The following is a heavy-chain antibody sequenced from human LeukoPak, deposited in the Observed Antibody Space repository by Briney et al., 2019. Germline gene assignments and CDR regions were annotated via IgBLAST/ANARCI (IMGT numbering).Heavy chain of an antibody. D-gene: IGHD6-13*01. CDR1: GFTFSSYS. J-gene: IGHJ4*02. Sequence: GGSLRLSCTASGFTFSSYSMSWVRQGPGTGLEWVSAISGSGDTTFYADSVKGRFTISRDNSKKTLYLQVNSLRAEDTAVYYCARDGNGIAAAADYWGQGTLVTVSS. CDR3: ARDGNGIAAAADY. CDR2: ISGSGDTT. V-gene: IGHV3-23*01.